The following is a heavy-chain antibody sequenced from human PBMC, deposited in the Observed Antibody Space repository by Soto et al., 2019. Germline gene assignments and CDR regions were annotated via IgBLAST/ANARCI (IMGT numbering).Heavy chain of an antibody. CDR1: GFTFSSYG. CDR2: IWHDGGNK. Sequence: PGGSLRLSCAASGFTFSSYGMHWVRQAPGKGLEWVAFIWHDGGNKFYAESVKGRFTISRDNSKNTLYLQMTSLSAEDTAMYYCARDGDVSTGFVKDYWGQGTLVTVSS. D-gene: IGHD2-2*01. CDR3: ARDGDVSTGFVKDY. V-gene: IGHV3-33*01. J-gene: IGHJ4*02.